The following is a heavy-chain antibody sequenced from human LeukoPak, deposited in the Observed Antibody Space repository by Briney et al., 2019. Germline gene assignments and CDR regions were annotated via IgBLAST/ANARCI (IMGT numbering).Heavy chain of an antibody. V-gene: IGHV1-18*01. D-gene: IGHD3-10*01. CDR2: ISTYDGNT. Sequence: ASVKVSCKASGYSFTIYGINWVRQAPGQGPVWMGWISTYDGNTRYAQNVQGRVTMIRDTSTGTVYMELRNLRSDDTAIYYCARDGVRRAPGWFDTWGQGTLVTVSS. J-gene: IGHJ5*02. CDR3: ARDGVRRAPGWFDT. CDR1: GYSFTIYG.